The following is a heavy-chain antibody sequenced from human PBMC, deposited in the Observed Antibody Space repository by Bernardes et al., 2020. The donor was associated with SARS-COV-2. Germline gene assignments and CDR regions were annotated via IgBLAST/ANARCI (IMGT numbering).Heavy chain of an antibody. CDR1: GGPISSYY. D-gene: IGHD3-3*01. V-gene: IGHV4-59*08. Sequence: SETLSLTCTVSGGPISSYYWSWIRQPPGKGLEWIGYIYYSGSTNYNPSLKSRVTISVDTSKNQFSLKLSSVTAADTAVYYCARRTYYDFWSGSPSYYYYYMDVWGKGTTVTVSS. J-gene: IGHJ6*03. CDR2: IYYSGST. CDR3: ARRTYYDFWSGSPSYYYYYMDV.